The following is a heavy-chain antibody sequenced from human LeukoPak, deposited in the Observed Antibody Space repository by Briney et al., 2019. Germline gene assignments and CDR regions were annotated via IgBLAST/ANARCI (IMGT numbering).Heavy chain of an antibody. D-gene: IGHD2-2*01. J-gene: IGHJ4*02. CDR3: ARGRGFRGVVPAAMQYFDY. Sequence: SETLSLTCAVYGGSFSGYYWSWIRQPPGKGLEWIGEINHSGSTNYNPSLKSRVTISVDTSKNQFSLKLSSVTAADTAVYYCARGRGFRGVVPAAMQYFDYWGQGTLVTVSS. CDR2: INHSGST. CDR1: GGSFSGYY. V-gene: IGHV4-34*01.